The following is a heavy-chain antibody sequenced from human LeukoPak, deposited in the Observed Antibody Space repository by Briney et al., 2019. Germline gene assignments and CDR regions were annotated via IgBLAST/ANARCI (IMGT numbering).Heavy chain of an antibody. CDR1: GDSVSSNSVT. D-gene: IGHD2-2*01. CDR3: ARRLTQYDCFDP. CDR2: TYYRSTWYN. V-gene: IGHV6-1*01. J-gene: IGHJ5*02. Sequence: LQTLSLTCAISGDSVSSNSVTWNWIRQSPSRGLEWLGRTYYRSTWYNDYAVSVRGRITVNPDTSKNQFSLHLNSVTPEDTAVYYCARRLTQYDCFDPWGQGILVTVSS.